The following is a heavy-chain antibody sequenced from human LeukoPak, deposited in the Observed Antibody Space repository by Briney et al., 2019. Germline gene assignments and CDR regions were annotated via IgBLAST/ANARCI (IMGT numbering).Heavy chain of an antibody. D-gene: IGHD2-21*02. CDR2: INPNSGDT. Sequence: EASVKVSCKASGYTFTGYYMHWVRQAPGQGLEWMGRINPNSGDTNYARKFQGRVTMTRDTSISTAYMDLSTLRSDDTAVYYCAFCGGDCGGAFDVWGQGTMVTVSS. V-gene: IGHV1-2*06. CDR3: AFCGGDCGGAFDV. J-gene: IGHJ3*01. CDR1: GYTFTGYY.